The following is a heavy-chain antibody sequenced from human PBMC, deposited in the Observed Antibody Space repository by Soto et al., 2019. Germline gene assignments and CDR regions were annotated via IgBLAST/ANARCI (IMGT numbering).Heavy chain of an antibody. CDR3: ARSRGGDYLNYYYDSGMDV. Sequence: EVQLVESGGGLVKPGGSLRLSCAASGFTFSSYSMNWVRQAPGKGLEWVSSISSSSSYIYYADSVKGRFTITRDNAKNSLYLRMNRLRAEDTAVYYCARSRGGDYLNYYYDSGMDVWGQGTTVNVSS. D-gene: IGHD4-17*01. CDR2: ISSSSSYI. V-gene: IGHV3-21*01. J-gene: IGHJ6*02. CDR1: GFTFSSYS.